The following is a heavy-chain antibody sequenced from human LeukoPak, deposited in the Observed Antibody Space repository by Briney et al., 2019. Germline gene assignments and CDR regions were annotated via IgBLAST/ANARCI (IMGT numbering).Heavy chain of an antibody. Sequence: PRGSLRLSCAASGFTFISYWMSWVRPAPGKGLEWVSNIKQDGSEKYYVDSVKGRFTISRDNAKNSLYLQMNSLRAEDTAVYYCARGSTLRYFDWFNTTWGQGTLVTVSS. V-gene: IGHV3-7*01. J-gene: IGHJ5*02. CDR3: ARGSTLRYFDWFNTT. CDR1: GFTFISYW. CDR2: IKQDGSEK. D-gene: IGHD3-9*01.